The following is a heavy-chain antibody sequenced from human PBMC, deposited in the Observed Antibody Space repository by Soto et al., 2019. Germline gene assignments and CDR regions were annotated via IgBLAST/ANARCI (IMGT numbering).Heavy chain of an antibody. D-gene: IGHD3-16*02. CDR3: ARLYGDDAFDI. J-gene: IGHJ3*02. CDR2: IYHSGST. CDR1: GGPISSGGYP. Sequence: PSETLSLTCAVSGGPISSGGYPWSWIRQPPGKGLEWIGYIYHSGSTYYNPSLKSRVTISVDRSKNQFSLKLSSVTAADTAVYYCARLYGDDAFDIWGQGTMVTVS. V-gene: IGHV4-30-2*01.